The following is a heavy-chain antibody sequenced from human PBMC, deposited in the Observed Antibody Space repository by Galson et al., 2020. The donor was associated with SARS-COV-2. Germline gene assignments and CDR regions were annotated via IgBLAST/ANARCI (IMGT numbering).Heavy chain of an antibody. CDR3: ARGDMGNDYFDY. V-gene: IGHV3-33*01. CDR1: GFTFSSYG. CDR2: IWYDGSNK. J-gene: IGHJ4*02. Sequence: SCAASGFTFSSYGMHWVRQAPGKGLEWVAVIWYDGSNKYYADSVKGRFTISRDNSKNTLYLQMNSLRAEDTAVYYCARGDMGNDYFDYWGQGTLVTVSS. D-gene: IGHD7-27*01.